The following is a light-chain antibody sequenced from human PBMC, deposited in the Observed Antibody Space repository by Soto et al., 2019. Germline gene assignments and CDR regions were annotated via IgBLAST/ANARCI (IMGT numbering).Light chain of an antibody. CDR3: QQGFT. V-gene: IGKV3D-20*02. CDR2: GTS. CDR1: QTAISDY. Sequence: SFLTQSPATLSLSPGERATVSCRASQTAISDYLAWYQQKPGQAPRLLIYGTSSRASGVPDRFSGSTSGTDFIPTINRLEPEDFAVYYCQQGFTFGPGTRVD. J-gene: IGKJ3*01.